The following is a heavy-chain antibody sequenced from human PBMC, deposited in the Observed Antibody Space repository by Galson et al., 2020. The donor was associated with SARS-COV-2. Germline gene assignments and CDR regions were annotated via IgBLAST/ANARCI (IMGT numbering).Heavy chain of an antibody. D-gene: IGHD3-22*01. CDR3: AKVGVADYYDSSGPYVGIWWYFDL. CDR1: GFTFDDYA. J-gene: IGHJ2*01. Sequence: GGSLRLSCAASGFTFDDYAMHWVRQAPGKGLEWVSGISWNSGSIGYADSVKGRFTISRDNAKNSLYLQMNSLRAEDTALYYCAKVGVADYYDSSGPYVGIWWYFDLWGRGTLVTVSS. V-gene: IGHV3-9*01. CDR2: ISWNSGSI.